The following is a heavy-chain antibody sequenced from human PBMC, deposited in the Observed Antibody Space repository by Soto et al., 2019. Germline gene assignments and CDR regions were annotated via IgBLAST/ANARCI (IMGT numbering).Heavy chain of an antibody. CDR3: ARAPLFDCSGGSCYSGYFDY. J-gene: IGHJ4*02. D-gene: IGHD2-15*01. Sequence: QVPLQESGPGLVKPSGTLSLTCAVSSGSISSSNWWSWVRQPPGKGLEWIGEIYHSGSTNYNPSLKSRVTIAVDKSKNQFSLKLSSVTAADRAVYYCARAPLFDCSGGSCYSGYFDYWGQGTLVTVSS. CDR1: SGSISSSNW. V-gene: IGHV4-4*02. CDR2: IYHSGST.